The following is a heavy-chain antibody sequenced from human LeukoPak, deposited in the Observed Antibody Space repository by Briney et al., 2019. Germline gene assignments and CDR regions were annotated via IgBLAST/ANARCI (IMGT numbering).Heavy chain of an antibody. Sequence: SETLSLTCAVSGYSISSSYYWGWIRQPPGKGLEWIGSIYHSGSSYYNPSLKSRVSISVDPSKNYFSLNLNSVTATDTAVYYCARRGSCSWCPFDIWGQGTMVIVSS. CDR3: ARRGSCSWCPFDI. J-gene: IGHJ3*02. D-gene: IGHD2-2*01. CDR1: GYSISSSYY. V-gene: IGHV4-38-2*01. CDR2: IYHSGSS.